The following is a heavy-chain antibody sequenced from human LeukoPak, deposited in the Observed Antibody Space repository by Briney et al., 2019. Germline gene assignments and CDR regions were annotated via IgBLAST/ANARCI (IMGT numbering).Heavy chain of an antibody. CDR2: ISHSVTP. J-gene: IGHJ4*02. CDR1: GGSITTSGYF. V-gene: IGHV4-39*07. Sequence: PSETLSLTCTVSGGSITTSGYFWGWIRQPPGKGLEWIGTISHSVTPYYSPSLKSRVTFSLDTSKNQFSLKLTSVTAADTAVYYCVRDRGGVASDYWGEGTLVTVSS. CDR3: VRDRGGVASDY. D-gene: IGHD2-8*02.